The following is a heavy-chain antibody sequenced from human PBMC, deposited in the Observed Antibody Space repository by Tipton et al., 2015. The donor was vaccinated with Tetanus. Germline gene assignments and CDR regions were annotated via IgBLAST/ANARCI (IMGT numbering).Heavy chain of an antibody. CDR1: GFTFSDYS. V-gene: IGHV3-21*01. J-gene: IGHJ4*02. D-gene: IGHD3-9*01. CDR2: ISGSSNYI. CDR3: ARVHTPGLLGRYPLDY. Sequence: SLRLSCAASGFTFSDYSMNWVRQAPGKGLEWASSISGSSNYINYADSVKGRFTISRANARNSLYLQMNSLRGDDTGVYFCARVHTPGLLGRYPLDYWGQGTLVTVSS.